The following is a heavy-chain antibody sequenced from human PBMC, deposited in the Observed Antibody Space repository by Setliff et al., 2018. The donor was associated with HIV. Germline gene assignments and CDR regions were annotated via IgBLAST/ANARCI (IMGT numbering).Heavy chain of an antibody. CDR3: AREAPSEPTRYYNFWSGYPDWFDP. Sequence: SETLSLTCIVTGDSIISGSYYWAWIRQPPGKGLEWIGTIYNGGASHYNPSLKSRVIIFLDPSKNQFSLELTSVTAADTAGYYCAREAPSEPTRYYNFWSGYPDWFDPWGPGTLVTVSS. CDR1: GDSIISGSYY. J-gene: IGHJ5*02. CDR2: IYNGGAS. D-gene: IGHD3-3*01. V-gene: IGHV4-39*07.